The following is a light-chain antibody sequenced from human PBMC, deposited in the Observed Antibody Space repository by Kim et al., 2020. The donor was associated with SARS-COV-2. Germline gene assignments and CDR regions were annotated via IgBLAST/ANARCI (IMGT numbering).Light chain of an antibody. CDR2: GAS. V-gene: IGKV3-20*01. J-gene: IGKJ1*01. CDR1: QSVSSSY. Sequence: PAERAALSCRASQSVSSSYLAWYQQKPGQAPRLLIYGASSRATRIPDRFSGSGSGTDFTLTITRLEPEDFAVYYCQQYSSSPATFGQGTKVDIK. CDR3: QQYSSSPAT.